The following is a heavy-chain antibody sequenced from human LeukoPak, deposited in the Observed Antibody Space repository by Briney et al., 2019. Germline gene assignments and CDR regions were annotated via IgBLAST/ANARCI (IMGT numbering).Heavy chain of an antibody. V-gene: IGHV3-7*01. CDR1: GFTFSSYW. D-gene: IGHD5-12*01. CDR2: IKQDGSEK. Sequence: GGSLRLSCAASGFTFSSYWMSWVRQAPGKGLEWVANIKQDGSEKYYVDSVKGRFTISRDNAKNSLYLQMNSLRAEDTAVYYCARSGYRGYDSEFDYWGQGTLVTVSS. CDR3: ARSGYRGYDSEFDY. J-gene: IGHJ4*02.